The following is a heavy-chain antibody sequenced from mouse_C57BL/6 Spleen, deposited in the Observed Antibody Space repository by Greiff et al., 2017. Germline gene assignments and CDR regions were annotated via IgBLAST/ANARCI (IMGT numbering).Heavy chain of an antibody. V-gene: IGHV5-9*01. CDR2: ISGGGGNT. D-gene: IGHD1-1*01. CDR3: ARHYGSSWGYAMDY. J-gene: IGHJ4*01. Sequence: EVMLVESGGGLVKPGGSLKLSCAASGFTFSSYTMSWVRQTPEKRLEWVATISGGGGNTYYPDSVKGRFTISRDNAKNTLYLQMSSLRSEDTALYYCARHYGSSWGYAMDYWGQGTSVTVSS. CDR1: GFTFSSYT.